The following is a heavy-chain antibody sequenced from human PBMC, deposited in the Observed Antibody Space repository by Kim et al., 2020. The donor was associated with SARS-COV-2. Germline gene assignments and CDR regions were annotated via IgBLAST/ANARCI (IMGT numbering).Heavy chain of an antibody. CDR3: AREGHYYGSGSYLNWFDP. V-gene: IGHV3-30*04. CDR2: ISYDGSNK. CDR1: GFTFSSYA. Sequence: GGSLRLSCAASGFTFSSYAMHWVRQAPGKGLEWVAVISYDGSNKYYADSVKGRFTISRDNSKNTLYLQMNSLRDEDTAVYYCAREGHYYGSGSYLNWFDPWGQGTLVTVSS. D-gene: IGHD3-10*01. J-gene: IGHJ5*02.